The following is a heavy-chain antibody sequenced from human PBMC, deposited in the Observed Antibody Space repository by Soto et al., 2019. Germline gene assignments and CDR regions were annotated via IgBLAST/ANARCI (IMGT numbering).Heavy chain of an antibody. Sequence: SGKFCCEASGGTFQNYALSWVRQAPGQGHWWIGGIILIFGTANYAHKFQGRVTITRYESTSTAYMELSSLSSEYTAVYYCSSRTIFLDWLLYAWGSYYNGREVWGKGPTIT. CDR3: SSRTIFLDWLLYAWGSYYNGREV. CDR1: GGTFQNYA. V-gene: IGHV1-69*01. CDR2: IILIFGTA. D-gene: IGHD3-3*01. J-gene: IGHJ6*04.